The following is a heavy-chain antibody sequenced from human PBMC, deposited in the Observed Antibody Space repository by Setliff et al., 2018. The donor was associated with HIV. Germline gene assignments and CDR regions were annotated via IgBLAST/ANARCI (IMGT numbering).Heavy chain of an antibody. J-gene: IGHJ3*01. D-gene: IGHD3-22*01. Sequence: GGSLRLSCASSEFSFNNSWMIWVRQGPGKGLEWVSTIGAAGYPTHYAESVKGRFTISKDNSQNALYLQMNSLTDEDTAVYYCARQGAGYYYDSSEYYTGNGFDFWGQGTLVTVSS. CDR1: EFSFNNSW. V-gene: IGHV3-23*01. CDR3: ARQGAGYYYDSSEYYTGNGFDF. CDR2: IGAAGYPT.